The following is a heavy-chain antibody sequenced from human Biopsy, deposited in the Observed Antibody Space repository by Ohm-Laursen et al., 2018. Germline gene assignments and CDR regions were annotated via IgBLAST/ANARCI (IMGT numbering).Heavy chain of an antibody. CDR1: GGSIYNFF. CDR3: ARVGVGAPSIDYFDY. Sequence: SETLSLTCTVSGGSIYNFFWSWIRQPPGKGLEWIGYIYYSGSTNYNPSLKSRVTISVGRSKNHFSLELSSVTAADTAVYYCARVGVGAPSIDYFDYWGQGALVTVSS. CDR2: IYYSGST. V-gene: IGHV4-59*01. D-gene: IGHD1-26*01. J-gene: IGHJ4*02.